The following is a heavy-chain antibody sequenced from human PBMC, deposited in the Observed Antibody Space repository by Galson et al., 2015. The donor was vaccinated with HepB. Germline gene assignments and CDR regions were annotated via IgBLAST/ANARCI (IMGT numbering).Heavy chain of an antibody. D-gene: IGHD2-15*01. CDR1: GGTFRSYA. CDR2: IIPNSDIT. CDR3: ARDRGYCSGGTCSYYYFDY. Sequence: SVKVSCKAPGGTFRSYAISWVRQAPGQGLEWMGGIIPNSDITNYTQKFQGRVTITAGKSTSTAYMELSSLRSEDTAVYYCARDRGYCSGGTCSYYYFDYWGQGSLVTVSS. V-gene: IGHV1-69*10. J-gene: IGHJ4*02.